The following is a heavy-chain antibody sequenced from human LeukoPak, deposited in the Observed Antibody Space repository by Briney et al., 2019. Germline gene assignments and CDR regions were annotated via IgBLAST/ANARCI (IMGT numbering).Heavy chain of an antibody. Sequence: SETLSLTCAVYGGSFSGYYWSWIRQPPGKGLEWMGEINHSGSTNYNPSLKSRVTISVDSSKNQFSLKLSSVTAADTAVYYCARLGILTGYYKGGYFDYWGQGTLVTVSS. CDR1: GGSFSGYY. CDR2: INHSGST. J-gene: IGHJ4*02. CDR3: ARLGILTGYYKGGYFDY. D-gene: IGHD3-9*01. V-gene: IGHV4-34*01.